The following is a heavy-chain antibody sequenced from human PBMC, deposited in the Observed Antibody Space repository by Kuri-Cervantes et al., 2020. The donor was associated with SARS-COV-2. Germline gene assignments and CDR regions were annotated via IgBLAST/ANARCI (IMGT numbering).Heavy chain of an antibody. CDR2: ISGSGGST. Sequence: GESLKISCAASGFTFSSYWMHWVRQAPGKGLEWVSAISGSGGSTYYADSVKGRFIISRDNSKNTLYLQMNSLRAEDTAVYYCAKAGGWYSSFFDYWGQGTLVTVSS. V-gene: IGHV3-23*01. CDR1: GFTFSSYW. D-gene: IGHD6-19*01. J-gene: IGHJ4*02. CDR3: AKAGGWYSSFFDY.